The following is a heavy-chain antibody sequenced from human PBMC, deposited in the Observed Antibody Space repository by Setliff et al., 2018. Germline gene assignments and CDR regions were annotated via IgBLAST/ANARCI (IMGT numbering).Heavy chain of an antibody. Sequence: GESLKISCKGSGYRVSTCWIGWVRQMPGKGLEWMGIIYPGDSITRYSPSFQGQVTISVDKSINTAYLQWSSLRASDTAIYYCARHPYYYGSGTYLDNNYRWFDPWGQGTLVTVSS. CDR1: GYRVSTCW. V-gene: IGHV5-51*01. J-gene: IGHJ5*02. CDR3: ARHPYYYGSGTYLDNNYRWFDP. D-gene: IGHD3-10*01. CDR2: IYPGDSIT.